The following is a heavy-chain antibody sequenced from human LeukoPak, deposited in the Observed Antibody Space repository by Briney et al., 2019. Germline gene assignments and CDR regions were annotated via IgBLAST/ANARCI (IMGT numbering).Heavy chain of an antibody. Sequence: GGSLRLSCAAFGFTFSSYAMSWVRQAPGKGLEWVSAISGSGGSTYYADSVKGRFTISRDNSKNTLYLQMNSLRAEDTAVYYCAKFVGRPYYYGMDVWGQGTTVTVS. J-gene: IGHJ6*02. CDR3: AKFVGRPYYYGMDV. CDR2: ISGSGGST. D-gene: IGHD2-15*01. V-gene: IGHV3-23*01. CDR1: GFTFSSYA.